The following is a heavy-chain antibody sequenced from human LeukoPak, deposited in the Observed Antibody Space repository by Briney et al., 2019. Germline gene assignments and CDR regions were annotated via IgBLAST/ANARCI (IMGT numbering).Heavy chain of an antibody. CDR2: IYYSGST. Sequence: SETLSLTCTVSGGSISSSSYYWGWIRQPPWKGLEWIGSIYYSGSTYYNPSLKSRVTISVDTSKNQFSLKLSSVTAADAALYYCARHKIWLPTYYFDYWGQGTLVTVSS. V-gene: IGHV4-39*01. J-gene: IGHJ4*02. CDR1: GGSISSSSYY. CDR3: ARHKIWLPTYYFDY. D-gene: IGHD3-9*01.